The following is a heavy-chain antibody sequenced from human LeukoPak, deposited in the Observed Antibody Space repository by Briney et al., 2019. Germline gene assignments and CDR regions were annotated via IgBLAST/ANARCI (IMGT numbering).Heavy chain of an antibody. D-gene: IGHD3-10*01. V-gene: IGHV3-64*01. CDR3: ARGPGSGKYYLTY. J-gene: IGHJ4*02. CDR1: GFTFSSAA. Sequence: GGSLRLSCAASGFTFSSAAMHWVRQAPGKGLEYVAAIRSDGGNTYYGNSVKGRFTISRGNSKDTLYLQVGSLRAEDTAVYYCARGPGSGKYYLTYWGQGTLVTVAS. CDR2: IRSDGGNT.